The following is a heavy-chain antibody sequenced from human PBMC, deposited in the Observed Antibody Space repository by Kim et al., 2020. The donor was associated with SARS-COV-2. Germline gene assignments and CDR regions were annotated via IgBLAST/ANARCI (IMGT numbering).Heavy chain of an antibody. J-gene: IGHJ4*02. CDR3: ANPRQPDY. CDR1: GFTFSNYG. Sequence: GGSLRLSCVASGFTFSNYGMTWVRQAPGGGLEWVSGITGSGDITAYADSVKGRFTISRDNSKNTLSLQMSSLRAEDTAIYCCANPRQPDYWGQGTLVTVSS. CDR2: ITGSGDIT. V-gene: IGHV3-23*01. D-gene: IGHD6-13*01.